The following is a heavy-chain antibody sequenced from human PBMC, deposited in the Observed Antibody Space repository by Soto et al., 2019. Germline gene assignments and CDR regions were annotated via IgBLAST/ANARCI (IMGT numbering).Heavy chain of an antibody. D-gene: IGHD7-27*01. Sequence: SETLSLTCPVSGASFGGYYLSWIRQPQEKVMEWIGEINQSGSTNYNSSLKSRVTISVDTSKNQFSLKLGSVTAADTAVYYCARGWGRIFDYWGQGTLVTVSS. CDR3: ARGWGRIFDY. CDR2: INQSGST. CDR1: GASFGGYY. V-gene: IGHV4-34*01. J-gene: IGHJ4*02.